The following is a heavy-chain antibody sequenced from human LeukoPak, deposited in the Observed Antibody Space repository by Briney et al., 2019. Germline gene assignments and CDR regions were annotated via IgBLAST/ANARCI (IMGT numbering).Heavy chain of an antibody. Sequence: PGRSLRLSCAASGLTFSSYGMHWVRQAPGKGLEGGAVIWYGGSNKYNADSVKGRLTISRDNSKNTLYLQMNSLRAEDTAVYYCAREWAPHSGSWFPDYWGQGTLVTVSS. V-gene: IGHV3-33*01. D-gene: IGHD6-13*01. J-gene: IGHJ4*02. CDR2: IWYGGSNK. CDR1: GLTFSSYG. CDR3: AREWAPHSGSWFPDY.